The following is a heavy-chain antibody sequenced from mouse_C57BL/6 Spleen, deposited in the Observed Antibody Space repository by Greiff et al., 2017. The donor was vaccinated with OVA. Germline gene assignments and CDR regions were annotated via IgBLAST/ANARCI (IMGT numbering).Heavy chain of an antibody. J-gene: IGHJ3*01. CDR3: TTDALLRAWFAY. CDR1: GFNIKDYY. V-gene: IGHV14-1*01. Sequence: VQLQQSGAELVRPGASVKLSCTASGFNIKDYYMHWVKQRPEQGLEWIGRIDPEDGETEYAPKFQGKATMTADTSSNTAYLQLSSLTSEDTAVYYCTTDALLRAWFAYWGQGTLVTVSA. CDR2: IDPEDGET. D-gene: IGHD1-2*01.